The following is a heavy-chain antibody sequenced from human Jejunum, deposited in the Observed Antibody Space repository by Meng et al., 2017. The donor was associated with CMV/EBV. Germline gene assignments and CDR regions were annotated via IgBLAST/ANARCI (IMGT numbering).Heavy chain of an antibody. D-gene: IGHD1-26*01. V-gene: IGHV4-4*07. J-gene: IGHJ4*02. CDR3: ARGPGASTREGFDY. CDR2: FYSSDTY. CDR1: GGSVNNYY. Sequence: VRLPESGPGLGNPSGTLSLTCTVSGGSVNNYYWSWIRQSAGKGLEWIGRFYSSDTYNYHPSLDSRVTMSLDTSKNQFSLNLRSVTAADTATYYCARGPGASTREGFDYWGLGTLVTVSS.